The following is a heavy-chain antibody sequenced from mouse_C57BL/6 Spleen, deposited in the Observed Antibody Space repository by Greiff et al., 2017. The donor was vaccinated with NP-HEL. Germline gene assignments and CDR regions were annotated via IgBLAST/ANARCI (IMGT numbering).Heavy chain of an antibody. Sequence: EVQLQQSGPELVKPGASVKISCKASGYTFTDYYMNWVKQSHGKSLEWIGDINPNNGGTSYNQKFKGKATLTVDKSSSTAYMELRSLTSEDSAVYYCAKTGTSFDDWGQGTTLTVSS. V-gene: IGHV1-26*01. CDR1: GYTFTDYY. CDR2: INPNNGGT. D-gene: IGHD4-1*01. CDR3: AKTGTSFDD. J-gene: IGHJ2*01.